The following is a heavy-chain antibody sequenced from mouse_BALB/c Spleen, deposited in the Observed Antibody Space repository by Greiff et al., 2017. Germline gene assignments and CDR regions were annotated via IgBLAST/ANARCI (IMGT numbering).Heavy chain of an antibody. CDR3: ARVLLRPSMDY. V-gene: IGHV5-15*02. D-gene: IGHD1-2*01. J-gene: IGHJ4*01. CDR2: ISNLAYSI. CDR1: GFTFSDYG. Sequence: EVKLMESGGGLVQPGGSRKLTCAASGFTFSDYGMAWVRQAPGKGPEWVAFISNLAYSIYYADTVTGRFNSSRENAKNTLYLEMSSLRSEDTAMYYCARVLLRPSMDYWGQGTSVTVSS.